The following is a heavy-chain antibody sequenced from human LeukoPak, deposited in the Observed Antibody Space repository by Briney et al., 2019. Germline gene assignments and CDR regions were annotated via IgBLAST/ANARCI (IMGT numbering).Heavy chain of an antibody. Sequence: GGSLRLSCAASGFTFSSYAMHWVRQAPGKGLEWVAVISYDGSNKYYADSVKGRFTISRDNSKNTLYLQMNSLRAEDTAVYYCARDSTLPYWGQGTLVTVSS. CDR1: GFTFSSYA. V-gene: IGHV3-30*04. J-gene: IGHJ4*02. CDR2: ISYDGSNK. CDR3: ARDSTLPY.